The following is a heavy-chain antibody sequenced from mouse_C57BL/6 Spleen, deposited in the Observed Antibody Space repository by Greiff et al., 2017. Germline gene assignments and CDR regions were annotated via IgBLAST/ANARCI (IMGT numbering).Heavy chain of an antibody. D-gene: IGHD1-1*01. Sequence: VQLQQPGAELVKPGASVKLSCKASGYTFTSYWMHWVKQRPGQGLEWIGMIHPNSGSTNYNEKFKSKATLTVDKSSSTAYMQLSSLTSEDSAVYYCATLYYGSSSYAMDYWGQGTSVTVSS. CDR1: GYTFTSYW. V-gene: IGHV1-64*01. CDR3: ATLYYGSSSYAMDY. J-gene: IGHJ4*01. CDR2: IHPNSGST.